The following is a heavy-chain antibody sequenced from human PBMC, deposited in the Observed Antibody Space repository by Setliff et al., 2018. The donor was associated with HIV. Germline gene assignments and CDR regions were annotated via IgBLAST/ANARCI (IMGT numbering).Heavy chain of an antibody. Sequence: SETLSLTCTVSGGSMNENHWSWLRQSPGKGLEWIAYIHTSGSTYFNPSFISRVTISIDSSKNQFSLKLMSLTAADTAVYYCARTGYAFDLWGPGTMVTVSS. V-gene: IGHV4-4*08. CDR3: ARTGYAFDL. J-gene: IGHJ3*01. CDR1: GGSMNENH. CDR2: IHTSGST.